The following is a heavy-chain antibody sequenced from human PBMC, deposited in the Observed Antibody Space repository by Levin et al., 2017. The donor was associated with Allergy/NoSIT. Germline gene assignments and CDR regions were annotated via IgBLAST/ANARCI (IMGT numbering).Heavy chain of an antibody. CDR2: IWYDGSNK. J-gene: IGHJ3*02. V-gene: IGHV3-33*01. D-gene: IGHD6-13*01. CDR3: ARDILTGYSSSWYQAFDI. Sequence: GESLKISCAASGFTFSSYGMHWVRQAPGKGLEWVAVIWYDGSNKYYADSVKGRFTISRDNSKNTLYLLMNSLRAEDTAVYYCARDILTGYSSSWYQAFDIWGQGTMVTVSS. CDR1: GFTFSSYG.